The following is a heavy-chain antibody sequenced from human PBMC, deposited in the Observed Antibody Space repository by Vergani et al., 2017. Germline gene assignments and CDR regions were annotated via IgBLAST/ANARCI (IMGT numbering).Heavy chain of an antibody. Sequence: QVQLQESGPGLVKPSETLSLTCTVSGGSVSSGSYYWSWIRQPPGKGLEWIGYIYYSGSTNYNHSLKSRVTISVDTSKNQFSLKLSSVTAADTAVYYCARDPWGCAAAPPFWYFDLWGRGTLVTVSS. D-gene: IGHD2-8*02. J-gene: IGHJ2*01. CDR3: ARDPWGCAAAPPFWYFDL. CDR2: IYYSGST. CDR1: GGSVSSGSYY. V-gene: IGHV4-61*01.